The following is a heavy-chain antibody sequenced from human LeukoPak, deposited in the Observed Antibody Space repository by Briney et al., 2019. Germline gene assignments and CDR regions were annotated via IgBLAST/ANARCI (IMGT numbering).Heavy chain of an antibody. J-gene: IGHJ3*02. Sequence: GGSLRLSCAASGFTFSSYDMHWVRQAPGKGLEWVAFIRYDGSNKYYADSVKGRFTISRDNSKNTLYLQMNSLRAEDTAVYYCAREGYNWSLGAFDIWGQGTMVTVSS. V-gene: IGHV3-30*02. CDR1: GFTFSSYD. CDR3: AREGYNWSLGAFDI. D-gene: IGHD1-20*01. CDR2: IRYDGSNK.